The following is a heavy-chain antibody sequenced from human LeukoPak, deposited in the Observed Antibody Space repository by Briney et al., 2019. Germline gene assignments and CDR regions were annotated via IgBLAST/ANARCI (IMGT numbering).Heavy chain of an antibody. CDR1: GFTFSDYY. V-gene: IGHV3-11*06. CDR2: ISSGSSYT. J-gene: IGHJ4*02. D-gene: IGHD5-12*01. CDR3: ARDLRGYSGSNFDY. Sequence: PGGSLRLSCGASGFTFSDYYMSWIRQAPGKGLEWLSYISSGSSYTNYADSVKGRLTISRDNAKNSLYLQMNSLRAEDTAVYYCARDLRGYSGSNFDYWGQGTLVTVSS.